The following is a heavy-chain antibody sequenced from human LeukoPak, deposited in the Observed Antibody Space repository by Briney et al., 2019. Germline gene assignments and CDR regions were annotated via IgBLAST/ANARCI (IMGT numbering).Heavy chain of an antibody. CDR1: GGSISSSSHY. D-gene: IGHD6-13*01. J-gene: IGHJ5*02. V-gene: IGHV4-39*01. Sequence: ASETLSLTCTVSGGSISSSSHYWGWIRQPPGKGLEWIGSIYYSGSTYYNPSLKSRVTISVDTSKNQFSLKLSSVTAADTAVYYCARHVPGAAGILRWFDPWGQGTLVTVSS. CDR3: ARHVPGAAGILRWFDP. CDR2: IYYSGST.